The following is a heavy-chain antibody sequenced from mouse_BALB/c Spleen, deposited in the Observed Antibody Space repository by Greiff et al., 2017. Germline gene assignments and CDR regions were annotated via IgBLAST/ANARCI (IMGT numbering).Heavy chain of an antibody. D-gene: IGHD2-14*01. CDR3: ARGYDEAWRFAY. V-gene: IGHV1-9*01. J-gene: IGHJ3*01. CDR2: ILPGSGST. Sequence: QVQLQQSGAELMKPGASVKISCKATGYTFSSYWIEWVKQRPGHGLEWIGEILPGSGSTNYNEKFKGKATFTADTSSNTAYMQLSSLTSEDSAVYDCARGYDEAWRFAYWGQGTLVTVSA. CDR1: GYTFSSYW.